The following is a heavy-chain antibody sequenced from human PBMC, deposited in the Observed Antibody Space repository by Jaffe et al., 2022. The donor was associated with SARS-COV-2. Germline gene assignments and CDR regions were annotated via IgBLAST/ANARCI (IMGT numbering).Heavy chain of an antibody. CDR2: IYSGGST. J-gene: IGHJ6*03. D-gene: IGHD1-1*01. Sequence: EVQLVETGGGLIQPGGSLRLSCAASGFTVSSNYMTWVRQAPGKGLEWVSVIYSGGSTYYADSVKGRFTISRDNSKNTLYLQMNSLRAEDTAVYYCARYLESGVDYMDVWGKGTTVTVSS. V-gene: IGHV3-53*02. CDR3: ARYLESGVDYMDV. CDR1: GFTVSSNY.